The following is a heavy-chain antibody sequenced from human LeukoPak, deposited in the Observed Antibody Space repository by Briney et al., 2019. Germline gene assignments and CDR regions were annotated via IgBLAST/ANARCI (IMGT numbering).Heavy chain of an antibody. V-gene: IGHV4-30-4*01. CDR2: IYYSGST. CDR3: ARDSYYDFWSGPLGMDV. Sequence: SETLSLTCTVSGGSISSGDYYWSWIRQPPGKGLEWIGYIYYSGSTYYNPSLKSRVTISVDTPKNQFSLKLSSVTAADTAVYYCARDSYYDFWSGPLGMDVWGQGTTVTVSS. CDR1: GGSISSGDYY. J-gene: IGHJ6*02. D-gene: IGHD3-3*01.